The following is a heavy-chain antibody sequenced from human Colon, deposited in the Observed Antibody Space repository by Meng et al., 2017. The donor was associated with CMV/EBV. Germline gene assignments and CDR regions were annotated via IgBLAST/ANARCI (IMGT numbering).Heavy chain of an antibody. V-gene: IGHV3-49*04. CDR3: TRVVGATRLYYYCGMDV. CDR2: IRSKAYGGTT. J-gene: IGHJ6*02. CDR1: GFTFGDYA. Sequence: GESLKISCTASGFTFGDYAMSWVRQAPGKGLEWVGFIRSKAYGGTTEYAASVKGSFTISRDDSKSIAYLQMNSLKTEDTAVYYCTRVVGATRLYYYCGMDVWGQGTTVTVSS. D-gene: IGHD1-26*01.